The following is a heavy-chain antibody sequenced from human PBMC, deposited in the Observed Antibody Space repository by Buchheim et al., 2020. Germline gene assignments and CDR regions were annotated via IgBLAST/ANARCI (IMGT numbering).Heavy chain of an antibody. D-gene: IGHD1-1*01. V-gene: IGHV3-21*01. CDR1: GFTFSSYS. J-gene: IGHJ5*02. CDR2: ISSSSSYI. CDR3: ARESGNWPNEFDP. Sequence: EVQLVESGGGLVKPGGSLRLSCAASGFTFSSYSMNWVRQAPGKGLEWVSSISSSSSYIYYADSVKGRFTLSRDKPKNSLYLQMNSLRAEDTAVYYCARESGNWPNEFDPWGQGTL.